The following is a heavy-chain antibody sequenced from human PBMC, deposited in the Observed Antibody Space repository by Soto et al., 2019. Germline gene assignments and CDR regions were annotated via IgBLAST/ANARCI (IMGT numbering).Heavy chain of an antibody. J-gene: IGHJ4*02. Sequence: GGSLRLSCATSGFTFSGSTIHWVRQASGKGLEWVGRTRRKTYSYATAYAASVRGRITISRDDSQSKAYLQMNSLKTEDTAVYYCARDYTGSYFWGQGTLVTVSS. CDR3: ARDYTGSYF. V-gene: IGHV3-73*01. D-gene: IGHD1-26*01. CDR1: GFTFSGST. CDR2: TRRKTYSYAT.